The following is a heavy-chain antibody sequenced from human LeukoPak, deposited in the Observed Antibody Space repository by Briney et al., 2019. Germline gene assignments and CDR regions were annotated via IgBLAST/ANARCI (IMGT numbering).Heavy chain of an antibody. D-gene: IGHD6-19*01. J-gene: IGHJ5*02. Sequence: ASVKVSCKASGGTFSSYAISWVRQAPGQGLEWMGGIIPIFGTANYAQKFQGRVTITTDESTSTAYMELSSLRSEDTAVYYCARVAIAVAGTGWFDPWGQGTLVTVSS. V-gene: IGHV1-69*05. CDR2: IIPIFGTA. CDR1: GGTFSSYA. CDR3: ARVAIAVAGTGWFDP.